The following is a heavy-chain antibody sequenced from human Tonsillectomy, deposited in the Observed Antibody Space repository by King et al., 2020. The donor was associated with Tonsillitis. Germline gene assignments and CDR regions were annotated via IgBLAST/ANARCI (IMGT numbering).Heavy chain of an antibody. J-gene: IGHJ4*02. CDR3: AKHRTDYYGSGSYFDS. CDR1: GFTFSKYA. Sequence: EVQLVESGGGLVQPGGSLRLSCAASGFTFSKYAMSWVRQAPGKGLEWVTGISDSGDSTNYADSVKGRFTISRDNSKNTLSLQMNSLRAEDTAVYHCAKHRTDYYGSGSYFDSWGQGTLVTVSS. D-gene: IGHD3-10*01. V-gene: IGHV3-23*04. CDR2: ISDSGDST.